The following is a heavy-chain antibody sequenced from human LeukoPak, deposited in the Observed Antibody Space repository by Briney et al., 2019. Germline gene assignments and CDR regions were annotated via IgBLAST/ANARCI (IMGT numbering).Heavy chain of an antibody. D-gene: IGHD3-22*01. Sequence: ASVKVSCKASGYTFTGYYMHWVRQAPGQGLYWMEWINPNSGGTNYAQKFQGRVTMTRDTSISTAYMELSRLRSDDTAVYYCARPAPYYYDSSGYYLQHWGQGPLVTVSS. V-gene: IGHV1-2*02. CDR1: GYTFTGYY. J-gene: IGHJ1*01. CDR2: INPNSGGT. CDR3: ARPAPYYYDSSGYYLQH.